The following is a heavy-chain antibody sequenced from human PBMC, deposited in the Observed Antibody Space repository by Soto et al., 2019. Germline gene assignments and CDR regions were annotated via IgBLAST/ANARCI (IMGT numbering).Heavy chain of an antibody. J-gene: IGHJ5*02. CDR3: ARMASFGSLNWFDP. V-gene: IGHV1-8*01. CDR1: GYTFTNND. D-gene: IGHD5-18*01. CDR2: MNPGWGDT. Sequence: ASVKVSCKASGYTFTNNDVTWVRQATGQGLEWMGWMNPGWGDTGYAQKFQGRVTMTRNISIATAYMELSSLRSEDTAIYYCARMASFGSLNWFDPWGQGTLVTVSS.